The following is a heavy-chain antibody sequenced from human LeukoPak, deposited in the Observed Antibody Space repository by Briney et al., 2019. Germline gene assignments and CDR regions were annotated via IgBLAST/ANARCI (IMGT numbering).Heavy chain of an antibody. V-gene: IGHV1-69*13. CDR2: IIPIFGTA. Sequence: ASVKVSCKASGGTFSSYAISWVRQAPGQGLEWMGGIIPIFGTANYAQKFRGRVTITADESTSTAYMELSSLRSEDTAVYYCARLIPHYYDSSGPNWFDPWGQGTLVTVSS. CDR3: ARLIPHYYDSSGPNWFDP. D-gene: IGHD3-22*01. CDR1: GGTFSSYA. J-gene: IGHJ5*02.